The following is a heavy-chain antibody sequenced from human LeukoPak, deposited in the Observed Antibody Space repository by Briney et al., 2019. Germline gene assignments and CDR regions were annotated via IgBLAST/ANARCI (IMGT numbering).Heavy chain of an antibody. CDR2: VSASGIST. J-gene: IGHJ4*02. D-gene: IGHD3-16*01. V-gene: IGHV3-23*01. CDR3: VKSGLRPNDF. CDR1: GFTFSSYG. Sequence: PGRSLRLSCAASGFTFSSYGMSWVRQAPGKGLKWVSGVSASGISTYYADSVKGRFTISRDNSKNTLYLQMNGLGVDDTAIYYCVKSGLRPNDFWGQGTLVTVSS.